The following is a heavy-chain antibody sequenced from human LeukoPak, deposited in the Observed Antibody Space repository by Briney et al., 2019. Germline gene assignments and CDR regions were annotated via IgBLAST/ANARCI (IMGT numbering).Heavy chain of an antibody. Sequence: PGGSLRLSCAASGFTFSGSAMHWVRQASGKGLEWVGRIRSKANSYATAYAASVKGRFTISRDDSKNTAYLQMNSLRAEDTAVYYCAKDRKPKSVAGTGSYFDYWGQGTLVTVSS. J-gene: IGHJ4*02. V-gene: IGHV3-73*01. CDR1: GFTFSGSA. D-gene: IGHD6-19*01. CDR3: AKDRKPKSVAGTGSYFDY. CDR2: IRSKANSYAT.